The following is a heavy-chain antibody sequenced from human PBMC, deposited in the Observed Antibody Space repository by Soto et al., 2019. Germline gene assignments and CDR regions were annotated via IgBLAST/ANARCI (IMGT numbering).Heavy chain of an antibody. J-gene: IGHJ6*02. Sequence: QVQLVQSGAEVKKPGSSVKVSCKASGGTFSSYAISWVRQAPGQGLEWMGGIIPIFGTANYAQKFQGRVTITADESTSTAYMALSSLRSEDTAVYYCARDCSSTSCYGDYYYGMDVWGQGTTVTVSS. D-gene: IGHD2-2*01. CDR3: ARDCSSTSCYGDYYYGMDV. V-gene: IGHV1-69*01. CDR1: GGTFSSYA. CDR2: IIPIFGTA.